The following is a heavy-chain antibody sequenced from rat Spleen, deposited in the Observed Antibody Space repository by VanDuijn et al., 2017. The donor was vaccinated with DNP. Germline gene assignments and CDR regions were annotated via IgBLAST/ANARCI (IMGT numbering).Heavy chain of an antibody. CDR1: GFIFSNYW. J-gene: IGHJ3*01. D-gene: IGHD1-3*01. CDR3: ASVWTLAY. CDR2: ITQTGGST. V-gene: IGHV5-31*01. Sequence: EVQLVESGGGPVQPGRSLKLSCVASGFIFSNYWMTWIRQAPGKGLEWVASITQTGGSTYYPDSVKGRFTISRDNTKNTLYLQMDSLRSEDTATYYCASVWTLAYWGQGTLVTVSS.